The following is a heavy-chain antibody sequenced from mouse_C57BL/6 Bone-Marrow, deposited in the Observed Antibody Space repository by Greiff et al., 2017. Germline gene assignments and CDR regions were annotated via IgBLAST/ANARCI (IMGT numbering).Heavy chain of an antibody. CDR1: GFSLTSYG. Sequence: VKVVESGPGLVAPSQSLSITCTVSGFSLTSYGVSWVRQPPGKGLEWLGVIWGDGSTNYHSAPISRLGISKDNSKSQVFLKLNSLQTDDKATYYCAKQGRVASDWGQGTTLTVSS. D-gene: IGHD6-1*01. V-gene: IGHV2-3*01. J-gene: IGHJ2*01. CDR2: IWGDGST. CDR3: AKQGRVASD.